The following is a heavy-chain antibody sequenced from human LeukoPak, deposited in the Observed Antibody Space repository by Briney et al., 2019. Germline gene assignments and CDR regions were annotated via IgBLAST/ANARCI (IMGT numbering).Heavy chain of an antibody. Sequence: SETLSLTCSVSGGPISTYYWSWVRQPPGKGLEWVGYIYYFGNTDYNPSLKSQVTISVDTSKNQFSLNLRSVTAADTAVYYCAKLGSPRAFWGQGILVRVSS. D-gene: IGHD7-27*01. CDR1: GGPISTYY. V-gene: IGHV4-59*01. CDR2: IYYFGNT. CDR3: AKLGSPRAF. J-gene: IGHJ4*02.